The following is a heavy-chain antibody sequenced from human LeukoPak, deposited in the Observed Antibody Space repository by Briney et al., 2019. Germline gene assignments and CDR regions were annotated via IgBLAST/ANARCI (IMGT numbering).Heavy chain of an antibody. CDR3: ARSGSGPDFWSGYSYYGMDV. Sequence: ASVTVSCTASGYTFTSYDIHWVRQATGQGLEWMGWMNPNSGNTGYAQKFQGRVTMTRNTSISTAYMELSSLRSEDTAVYYCARSGSGPDFWSGYSYYGMDVWGQGTTVTVSS. CDR2: MNPNSGNT. V-gene: IGHV1-8*01. D-gene: IGHD3-3*01. CDR1: GYTFTSYD. J-gene: IGHJ6*02.